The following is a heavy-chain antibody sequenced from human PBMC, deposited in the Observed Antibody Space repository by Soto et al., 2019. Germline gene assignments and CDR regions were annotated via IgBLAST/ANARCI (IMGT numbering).Heavy chain of an antibody. J-gene: IGHJ4*02. CDR2: ISRTRTYI. V-gene: IGHV3-21*01. CDR1: GFTFSTYT. CDR3: VKVANDLNYFDY. Sequence: GGSLRLSCAASGFTFSTYTMSWVRQAPGKGLEWVSSISRTRTYIHYADSVKGRFTISRDDAKNSVYLQMDSLRAEDTAVYYCVKVANDLNYFDYWGQGALVTVSS.